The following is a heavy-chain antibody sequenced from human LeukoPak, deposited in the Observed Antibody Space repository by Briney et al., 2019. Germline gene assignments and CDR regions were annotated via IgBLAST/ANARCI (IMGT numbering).Heavy chain of an antibody. CDR3: ARDKIVGATYFDY. CDR2: IKQDGSEK. CDR1: GFTFSNYW. Sequence: GGSLRLSCAASGFTFSNYWMNWVRQAPGKGLEWVANIKQDGSEKYYVDSVKGRFTISRDNAKNSLYLQMNSLRAEDTAVYYCARDKIVGATYFDYWGQGTLVTVSS. J-gene: IGHJ4*02. D-gene: IGHD1-26*01. V-gene: IGHV3-7*01.